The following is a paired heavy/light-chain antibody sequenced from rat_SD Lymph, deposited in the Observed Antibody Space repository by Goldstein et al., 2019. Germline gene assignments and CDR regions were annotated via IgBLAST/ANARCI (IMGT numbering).Heavy chain of an antibody. J-gene: IGHJ2*01. CDR1: GFTFSNYG. Sequence: EVQLVESGGGLVQPGRSLKLSCVASGFTFSNYGMNWIRQAPGKGLEWVAYISSGSSYIYYAETVKGRFTISRDNAKNTLYLQMTSLRSEDTALYYCAREGGRWLFPLYFDYWGQGVMVTVSS. CDR2: ISSGSSYI. V-gene: IGHV5-34*01. D-gene: IGHD1-12*03. CDR3: AREGGRWLFPLYFDY.
Light chain of an antibody. CDR1: QSLLSSGNQKNY. CDR3: LQHYSYPYT. CDR2: YAS. Sequence: DIVMTQSPFSLAVSEGEMVTINCKSSQSLLSSGNQKNYLAWYQQKPGQSPKLLIYYASTRQSGVPDRFIGSGSGTDFTLTISDVQAEDLADYYCLQHYSYPYTFGAGTKLELK. J-gene: IGKJ2-3*01. V-gene: IGKV8S9*01.